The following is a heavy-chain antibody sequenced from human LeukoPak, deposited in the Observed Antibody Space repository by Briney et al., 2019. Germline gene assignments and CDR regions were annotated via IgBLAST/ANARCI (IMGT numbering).Heavy chain of an antibody. V-gene: IGHV4-4*07. D-gene: IGHD2/OR15-2a*01. Sequence: SETLSLTCTVSGDSISIYYWSWIRRPAGRGLEWIGRIYSTGNTNYNPSLKSRVTMSVDTSNNQFSLNLRSVTTADTAVYYCARSFDTNAFDIWGQGTMVTVSS. CDR3: ARSFDTNAFDI. CDR2: IYSTGNT. J-gene: IGHJ3*02. CDR1: GDSISIYY.